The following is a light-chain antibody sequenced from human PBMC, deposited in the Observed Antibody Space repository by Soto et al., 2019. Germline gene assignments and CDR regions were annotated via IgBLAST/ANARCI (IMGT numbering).Light chain of an antibody. J-gene: IGLJ1*01. CDR2: EGS. CDR3: CSFADSFTYV. CDR1: RSDVGSYIL. V-gene: IGLV2-23*01. Sequence: QSALTHPASVSGSPGQSITISCTGTRSDVGSYILVSWYQQHPGKAPKLMIYEGSKRPSGVSNRFSGSKSGNTASLTISGLQAEDDAEYYCCSFADSFTYVFGTGTKVTVL.